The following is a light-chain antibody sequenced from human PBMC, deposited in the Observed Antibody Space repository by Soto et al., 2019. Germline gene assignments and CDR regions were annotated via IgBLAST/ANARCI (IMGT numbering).Light chain of an antibody. V-gene: IGKV3-11*01. CDR1: QSLSSY. CDR3: QQRTNWYT. CDR2: DAS. J-gene: IGKJ2*01. Sequence: EFVLTQSPATLSLSPGERATLSCRASQSLSSYLAWYQQKPGQAPRLLIYDASNRATGIPARFRGSGSGTDFTLTISSLEPEDFAVYYCQQRTNWYTFGQGTKLEIK.